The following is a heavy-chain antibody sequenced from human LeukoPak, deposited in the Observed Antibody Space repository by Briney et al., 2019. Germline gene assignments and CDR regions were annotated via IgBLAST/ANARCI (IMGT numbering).Heavy chain of an antibody. V-gene: IGHV1-2*02. J-gene: IGHJ6*02. D-gene: IGHD3-10*01. CDR1: GYTFTGYY. CDR2: INPNSGGT. CDR3: ARSRSLWFGEVTYGMDV. Sequence: ASVEVSCKASGYTFTGYYMHWVRQAPGQGLEWMGCINPNSGGTNFAQKFQGRVTLTRDTSISTAYMEPSRLRSDDTAVYYCARSRSLWFGEVTYGMDVWGQGTTVTVSS.